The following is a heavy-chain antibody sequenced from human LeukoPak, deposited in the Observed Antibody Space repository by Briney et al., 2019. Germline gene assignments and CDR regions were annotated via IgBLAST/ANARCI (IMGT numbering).Heavy chain of an antibody. V-gene: IGHV4-59*01. CDR2: IYYSGST. J-gene: IGHJ6*03. CDR3: ARGETQQLIYLGNYYMDV. Sequence: PSETLSLTCTVSGGSISSYYWSWIRQPPGKGLEWIGYIYYSGSTNYNPSLKSRVTISVDTSKNQFSLKLRSVTAADTAVYYCARGETQQLIYLGNYYMDVWGKGTTATVSS. CDR1: GGSISSYY. D-gene: IGHD5-12*01.